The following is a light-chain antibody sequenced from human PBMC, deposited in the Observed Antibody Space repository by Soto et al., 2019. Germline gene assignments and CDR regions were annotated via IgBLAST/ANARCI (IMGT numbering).Light chain of an antibody. V-gene: IGKV1-39*01. CDR3: QQSYRPLT. J-gene: IGKJ4*01. CDR2: AAS. Sequence: DIQMTQSPSSLSASVGDRVTITCRASQSISSYLNWYQQKPGKAPKLLIYAASSLQSGVPSRFSGSGSGTDFTLTISSLQPEDFATYYYQQSYRPLTFGGGTKVEIK. CDR1: QSISSY.